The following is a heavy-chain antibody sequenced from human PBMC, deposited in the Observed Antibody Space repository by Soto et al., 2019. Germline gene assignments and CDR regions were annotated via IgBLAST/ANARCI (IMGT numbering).Heavy chain of an antibody. CDR1: GYSFTDYY. D-gene: IGHD3-22*01. V-gene: IGHV1-2*02. CDR3: ARSQYDNSGYIS. Sequence: GASVKVSCKASGYSFTDYYMHWVRQAPGQGLEWMGWINPNSGGTNYAQKFQGRVTMTRDTSISAAYMELTSLRSDDTAVYYCARSQYDNSGYISWGQGTLVTVSS. CDR2: INPNSGGT. J-gene: IGHJ4*02.